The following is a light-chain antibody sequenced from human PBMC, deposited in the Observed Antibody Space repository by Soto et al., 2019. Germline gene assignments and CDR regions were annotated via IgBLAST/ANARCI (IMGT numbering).Light chain of an antibody. V-gene: IGKV3-11*01. CDR3: QQRSNWPPTT. CDR1: QSVSSY. Sequence: EIVLKQSPATLSLSPGERATLSCRASQSVSSYLAWYQQKPGQAARLLIYDASNRATGIPARFRGSVSGTDFTLTISSLEPEDFAVYYCQQRSNWPPTTFGQGTKLEIK. CDR2: DAS. J-gene: IGKJ2*01.